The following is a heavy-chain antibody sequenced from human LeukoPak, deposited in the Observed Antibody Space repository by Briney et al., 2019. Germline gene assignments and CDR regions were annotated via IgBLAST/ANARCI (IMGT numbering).Heavy chain of an antibody. CDR3: ARERLEYSSSSGGDY. V-gene: IGHV3-33*01. Sequence: PGGSLRLSCAASGFTSSSYGMHWVRQAPGKGLEWVAVIWYDGSNKYYADSVKGRFTISRDNSKNTLYLQMNSLRAEDTAVYYCARERLEYSSSSGGDYWGQGTLVTVSS. CDR2: IWYDGSNK. J-gene: IGHJ4*02. CDR1: GFTSSSYG. D-gene: IGHD6-6*01.